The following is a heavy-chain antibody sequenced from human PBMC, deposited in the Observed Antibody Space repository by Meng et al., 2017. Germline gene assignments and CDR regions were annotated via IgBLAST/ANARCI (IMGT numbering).Heavy chain of an antibody. CDR1: GGSFSSSNW. J-gene: IGHJ4*02. Sequence: QLQLWESGPVLVRPSGPLSLPCAVSGGSFSSSNWWSWVRQPPGKGLEWIGEIYHSGSTNYNPSLKGRVTISVDKSKNQFSLKLSSVTAADTAVYYCARDGRSWDWGQGTLVTVPS. D-gene: IGHD7-27*01. V-gene: IGHV4-4*02. CDR2: IYHSGST. CDR3: ARDGRSWD.